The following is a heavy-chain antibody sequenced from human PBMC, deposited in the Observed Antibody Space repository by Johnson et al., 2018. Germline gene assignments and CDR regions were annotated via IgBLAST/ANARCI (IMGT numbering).Heavy chain of an antibody. V-gene: IGHV3-73*02. J-gene: IGHJ6*02. CDR3: TRLIV. CDR2: IRSKANNYAT. Sequence: VQLQESGGGLVQPGGSLKLSCAASGFTFSGSALHWVHQASGKGREWVGRIRSKANNYATAYAASVKGRFTISRDDSKNTAYLQMNSLKTEDTAVYYCTRLIVWGQGTTVTVSS. CDR1: GFTFSGSA.